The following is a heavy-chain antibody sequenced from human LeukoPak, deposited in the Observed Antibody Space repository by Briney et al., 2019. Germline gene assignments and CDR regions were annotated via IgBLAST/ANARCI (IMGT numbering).Heavy chain of an antibody. CDR1: LYTFTGYY. J-gene: IGHJ3*02. V-gene: IGHV1-2*02. CDR2: INPNRVGT. CDR3: ARGGDSYGSHDAFDI. Sequence: ASVKDSCKASLYTFTGYYMHWVRPAPGQGLECMGWINPNRVGTNYAQKFQGRVTMTRDKYISTAYMELSRLGSDDTAVYYCARGGDSYGSHDAFDIWGQGTMVTVSS. D-gene: IGHD5-18*01.